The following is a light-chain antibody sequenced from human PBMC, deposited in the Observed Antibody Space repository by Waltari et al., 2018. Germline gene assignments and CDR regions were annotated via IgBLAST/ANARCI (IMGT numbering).Light chain of an antibody. CDR3: QNHERLPAV. CDR1: QSVGRY. Sequence: SCRASQSVGRYLAWYQQKPGQAPRLLIYGASSGATGIPDRFSGSGSGTDFSLTISRLEPEVFAVYYCQNHERLPAVFGQGTKVEIK. J-gene: IGKJ1*01. CDR2: GAS. V-gene: IGKV3-20*01.